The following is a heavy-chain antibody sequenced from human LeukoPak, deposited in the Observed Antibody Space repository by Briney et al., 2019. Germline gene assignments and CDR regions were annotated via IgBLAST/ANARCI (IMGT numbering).Heavy chain of an antibody. V-gene: IGHV4-34*01. CDR3: ARWGHYGPLGY. CDR2: INHSGST. CDR1: GGSISGYY. Sequence: PSETLSLTCAVYGGSISGYYWSWIRQPPGKGLEWIGEINHSGSTNYNPSLKSRVTISVDTSKNQFSLKLSSVTAADTAVYYCARWGHYGPLGYWGQGTLVTVSS. D-gene: IGHD4-17*01. J-gene: IGHJ4*02.